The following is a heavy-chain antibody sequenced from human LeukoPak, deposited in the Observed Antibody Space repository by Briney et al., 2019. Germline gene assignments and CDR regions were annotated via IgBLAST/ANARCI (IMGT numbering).Heavy chain of an antibody. CDR1: GGSISGYF. J-gene: IGHJ4*02. V-gene: IGHV4-4*07. CDR3: AREPTSGREPTSGRPLDY. D-gene: IGHD5-12*01. CDR2: MYSSGSN. Sequence: SETLSLTRTASGGSISGYFWSWIRQPAGKGLEWIGRMYSSGSNNYNPSLKSRVTMSLDTSKSHFSLNLTSVTAADTAVYYCAREPTSGREPTSGRPLDYWGQGTLVTVSS.